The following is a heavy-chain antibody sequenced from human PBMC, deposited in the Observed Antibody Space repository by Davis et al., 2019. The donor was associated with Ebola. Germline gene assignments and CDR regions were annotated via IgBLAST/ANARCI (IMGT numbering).Heavy chain of an antibody. J-gene: IGHJ4*02. Sequence: GSLRLSCTVSGDSFNTYYWSWIRQPPGKGLEWIGYIHYSGSTNYSPSLKSRVTISLDTSKNQFSLKLNSVTAADTAIYYCARHRGASFDYWGQGTLVTVSS. D-gene: IGHD3-10*01. CDR3: ARHRGASFDY. V-gene: IGHV4-59*08. CDR2: IHYSGST. CDR1: GDSFNTYY.